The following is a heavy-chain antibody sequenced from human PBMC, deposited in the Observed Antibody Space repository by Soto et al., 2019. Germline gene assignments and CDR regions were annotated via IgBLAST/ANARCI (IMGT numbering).Heavy chain of an antibody. Sequence: QVQLVQSGAEVKKPGSSVKVSCKASGGTFSSYAISWVRQAPGQGLEWMGGIIPIFGTENYAQKFQGRVTITADEAKSTAYMELSSLRSEDTAVYYCARDGTSSGYYSRAFDIWGQGTMVTVSS. CDR3: ARDGTSSGYYSRAFDI. V-gene: IGHV1-69*01. J-gene: IGHJ3*02. CDR2: IIPIFGTE. CDR1: GGTFSSYA. D-gene: IGHD3-22*01.